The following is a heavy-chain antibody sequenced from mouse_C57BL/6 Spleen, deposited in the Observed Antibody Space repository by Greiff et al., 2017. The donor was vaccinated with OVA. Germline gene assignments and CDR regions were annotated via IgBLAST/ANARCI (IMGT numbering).Heavy chain of an antibody. CDR2: IYPGSGST. J-gene: IGHJ3*01. CDR1: GYTFTSYW. V-gene: IGHV1-55*01. D-gene: IGHD2-3*01. Sequence: QVQLKQPGAELVKPGASVKMSCKASGYTFTSYWITWVKQRPGQGLEWIGDIYPGSGSTNYNEKFKNKATLTVDTSSRTAHMQLSSLTSEYSAVYYCARSSDGYYPFAYWGQGTLVTVSA. CDR3: ARSSDGYYPFAY.